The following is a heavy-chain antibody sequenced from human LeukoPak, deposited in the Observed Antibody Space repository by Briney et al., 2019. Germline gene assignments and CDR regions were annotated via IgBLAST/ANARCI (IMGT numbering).Heavy chain of an antibody. CDR1: EFTFSSYA. J-gene: IGHJ4*02. D-gene: IGHD2-2*01. CDR3: AKDSGPWGYCTTTSCYFAY. V-gene: IGHV3-23*01. CDR2: ISDSGNSP. Sequence: GGSLRLSCAASEFTFSSYAMSWVRQAPGKGLEWVSAISDSGNSPYYADSVRGRFTISRDNSKNTLHLQMNSLSAGDTAVYYCAKDSGPWGYCTTTSCYFAYWGQGALVTVSS.